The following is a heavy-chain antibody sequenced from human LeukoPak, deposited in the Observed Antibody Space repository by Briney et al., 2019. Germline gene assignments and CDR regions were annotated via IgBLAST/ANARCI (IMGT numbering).Heavy chain of an antibody. D-gene: IGHD3-10*01. Sequence: GGSLRLSCASSGFTFSDYYMSWIRQAPGKGLEGGSYISSSGSTIYYADSVKGRFTISRDNAKNSLYLQMNSLSAADTAVSYCARGGWFGELSYYFDYWGQGTLVIVSS. CDR2: ISSSGSTI. CDR3: ARGGWFGELSYYFDY. J-gene: IGHJ4*02. CDR1: GFTFSDYY. V-gene: IGHV3-11*01.